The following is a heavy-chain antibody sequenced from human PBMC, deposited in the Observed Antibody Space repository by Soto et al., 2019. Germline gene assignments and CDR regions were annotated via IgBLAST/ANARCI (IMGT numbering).Heavy chain of an antibody. Sequence: GASVKVSCKASGYTFTSYHIYWVRQAPGQGLELMGIINPGGGRTSYAQKFQGRVTMTMDTSTSTVYMELSSLRSEDTAVYYCARHVGIDSSPSGLRGTDYWGQGTLVTVSS. CDR2: INPGGGRT. CDR3: ARHVGIDSSPSGLRGTDY. J-gene: IGHJ4*01. D-gene: IGHD5-12*01. CDR1: GYTFTSYH. V-gene: IGHV1-46*01.